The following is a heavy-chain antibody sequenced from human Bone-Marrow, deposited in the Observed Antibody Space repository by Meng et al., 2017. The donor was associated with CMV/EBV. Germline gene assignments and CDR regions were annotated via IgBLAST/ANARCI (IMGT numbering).Heavy chain of an antibody. J-gene: IGHJ5*02. CDR2: ISPYNGNT. CDR3: ARVRRSGSGWFVH. V-gene: IGHV1-18*01. CDR1: GYTFPTYG. Sequence: KPSGYTFPTYGISWVRQAPGQGLGWMGWISPYNGNTNYAERLQGRVTMTTDTSTNTAYMELRTLRSDDTAVYYCARVRRSGSGWFVHWGQGTLVTVSS. D-gene: IGHD6-19*01.